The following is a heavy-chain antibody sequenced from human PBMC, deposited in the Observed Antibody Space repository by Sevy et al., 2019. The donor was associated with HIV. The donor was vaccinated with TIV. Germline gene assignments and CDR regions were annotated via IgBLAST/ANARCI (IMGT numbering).Heavy chain of an antibody. V-gene: IGHV3-73*01. D-gene: IGHD3-10*01. CDR2: IRGEADNYAT. CDR1: GFIFSDSA. J-gene: IGHJ4*02. Sequence: GGSLRLSCAASGFIFSDSAIHWVRQASGKGLEWVGPIRGEADNYATVYAASLEGRFTLSRDDSKDTAYLQMNSLKIEDTAIYYCTRRSTQSYSGSDYWGQGTVVTVSS. CDR3: TRRSTQSYSGSDY.